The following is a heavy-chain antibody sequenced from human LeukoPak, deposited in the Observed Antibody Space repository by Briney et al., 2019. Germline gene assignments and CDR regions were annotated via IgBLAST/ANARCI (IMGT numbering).Heavy chain of an antibody. J-gene: IGHJ4*02. CDR1: GYTFTGYY. D-gene: IGHD2-8*01. CDR3: ARVWPCSNGVCPDVFDY. CDR2: IKPHSGGT. V-gene: IGHV1-2*02. Sequence: ASVKVSCKASGYTFTGYYIHWVRQAPGQGLEWMGWIKPHSGGTNYAQKFQGRVTMTRDTSISTAYVELSRLRSDDTAVYYCARVWPCSNGVCPDVFDYWGQGTLVTVSS.